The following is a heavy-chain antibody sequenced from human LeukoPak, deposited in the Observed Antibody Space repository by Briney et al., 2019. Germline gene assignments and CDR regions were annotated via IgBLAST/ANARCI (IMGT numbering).Heavy chain of an antibody. J-gene: IGHJ6*03. Sequence: SETLSLTCIVSGGSISSRSYFWGWIRQPPGKGLEWIGSIFYSGSTFYNPSLKSRVTISVDTSKNQCALRLSSVPAATPAVYYCAKIPKHTTVGGITLKDYYYYMDVWGKGTTVTVSS. CDR3: AKIPKHTTVGGITLKDYYYYMDV. V-gene: IGHV4-39*06. CDR2: IFYSGST. D-gene: IGHD3-16*01. CDR1: GGSISSRSYF.